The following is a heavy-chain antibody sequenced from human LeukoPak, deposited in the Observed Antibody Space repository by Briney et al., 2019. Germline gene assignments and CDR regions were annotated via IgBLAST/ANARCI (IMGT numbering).Heavy chain of an antibody. J-gene: IGHJ4*02. D-gene: IGHD2-2*01. CDR1: GYTFTSCY. CDR3: ARSYCNSTSCHGLDY. V-gene: IGHV1-46*01. Sequence: ASVKVSCKASGYTFTSCYMHWVRQAPGQGLEWMGIINPSGGSTSYAQKFQGRVTMIRDVSTSTVYMELSSLRSEDTAVHYCARSYCNSTSCHGLDYWGQGTLVTVSS. CDR2: INPSGGST.